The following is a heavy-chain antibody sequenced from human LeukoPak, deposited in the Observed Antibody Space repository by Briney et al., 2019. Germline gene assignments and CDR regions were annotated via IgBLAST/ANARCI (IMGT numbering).Heavy chain of an antibody. CDR1: GGTFSSYA. CDR2: IIPIFGTA. J-gene: IGHJ4*02. D-gene: IGHD4-23*01. CDR3: AGDYGGNSESFDY. Sequence: ASVKVSCKASGGTFSSYAISWVRQAPGQGLEWMGGIIPIFGTANYAQKFQGRVTITTDESTSTAYMELSSLRSEDTAVYYCAGDYGGNSESFDYWGQGTLVTVSS. V-gene: IGHV1-69*05.